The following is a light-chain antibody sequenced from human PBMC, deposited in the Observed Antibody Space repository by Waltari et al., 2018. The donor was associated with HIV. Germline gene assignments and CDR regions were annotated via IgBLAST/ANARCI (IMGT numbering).Light chain of an antibody. J-gene: IGLJ2*01. V-gene: IGLV2-8*01. CDR2: DVT. CDR1: SSDIGAYNY. CDR3: ASHAGSKDV. Sequence: QSALTQPPSASGSPGQSVTISCTGTSSDIGAYNYVAWYQQYPGKAPKLMIYDVTKRPSGVPDRFSGSKSGNTASLTVSGLQAEDEADYYCASHAGSKDVFGGGTK.